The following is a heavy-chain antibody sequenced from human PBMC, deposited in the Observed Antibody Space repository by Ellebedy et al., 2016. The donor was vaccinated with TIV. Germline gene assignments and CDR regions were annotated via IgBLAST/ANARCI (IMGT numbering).Heavy chain of an antibody. J-gene: IGHJ6*02. D-gene: IGHD3-3*01. Sequence: GESLKISCAASGFTFSSYAMHWVRQAPGKGLEWVAVISYDGSNKYYADSVKGRFTISRDNSKNTLYLQMNSLRAEDTAVYYCVRITIFGVVIKSYYYYYGMDVWGQGTTVTVSS. CDR1: GFTFSSYA. CDR3: VRITIFGVVIKSYYYYYGMDV. CDR2: ISYDGSNK. V-gene: IGHV3-30*04.